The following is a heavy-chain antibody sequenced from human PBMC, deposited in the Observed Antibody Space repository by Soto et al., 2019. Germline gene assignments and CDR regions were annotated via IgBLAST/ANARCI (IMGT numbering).Heavy chain of an antibody. CDR2: IDPSDSYT. CDR3: ARHSPHYDFWSPFDY. D-gene: IGHD3-3*01. V-gene: IGHV5-10-1*01. CDR1: GYSFTSYW. Sequence: GESLKISCKGSGYSFTSYWISWVRQMLGKGLEWMGRIDPSDSYTNYSPSFQGHVTISADKSISTAYLQWSSLKASDTAMYYCARHSPHYDFWSPFDYWGQGTLVTVSS. J-gene: IGHJ4*02.